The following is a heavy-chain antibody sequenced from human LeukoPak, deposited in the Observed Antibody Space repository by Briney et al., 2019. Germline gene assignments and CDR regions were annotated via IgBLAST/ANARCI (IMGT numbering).Heavy chain of an antibody. CDR1: YGSFSGYY. J-gene: IGHJ6*03. CDR3: ARGRFWSGYYPQNYYYYYMDV. D-gene: IGHD3-3*01. CDR2: INHSGST. V-gene: IGHV4-34*01. Sequence: SETLSLTYAFCYGSFSGYYWSWIRQPPGKGLEWIGEINHSGSTNYNPSLKSRVTISVDTSKNQFSLKLSSVTAADTAVYYCARGRFWSGYYPQNYYYYYMDVWGKGTTVTVSS.